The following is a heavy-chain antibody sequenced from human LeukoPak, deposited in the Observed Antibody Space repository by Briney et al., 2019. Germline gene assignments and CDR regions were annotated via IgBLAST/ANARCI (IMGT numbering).Heavy chain of an antibody. CDR1: GASMSNYY. CDR2: IYHSGTTYICST. D-gene: IGHD5-18*01. J-gene: IGHJ4*02. Sequence: SETLSLTCTVSGASMSNYYWVWIRQPPGKGLEWIGRIYHSGTTYICSTYYNPSLKSRVTISLDASKNQFSLKVGSMTAADTAVYYCARAGGYGLIDYWGQGTMVTVSS. CDR3: ARAGGYGLIDY. V-gene: IGHV4-59*12.